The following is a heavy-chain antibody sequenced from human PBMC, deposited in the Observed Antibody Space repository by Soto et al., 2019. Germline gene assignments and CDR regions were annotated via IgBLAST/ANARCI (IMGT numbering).Heavy chain of an antibody. CDR3: ARDRPPYNRYFDWLLYRYDAFDI. CDR1: GGTFSSYA. J-gene: IGHJ3*02. Sequence: GASVKVSCKASGGTFSSYAISWVRQAPGQGLEWMGGIIPIFGTANYAQKFQGRVTITADESTSTAYMELSSLRSEDTAVYYCARDRPPYNRYFDWLLYRYDAFDIWGQGTMVTVSS. V-gene: IGHV1-69*13. CDR2: IIPIFGTA. D-gene: IGHD3-9*01.